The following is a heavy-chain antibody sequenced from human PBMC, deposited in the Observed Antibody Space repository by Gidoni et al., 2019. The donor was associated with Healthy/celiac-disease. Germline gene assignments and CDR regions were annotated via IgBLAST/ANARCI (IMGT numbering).Heavy chain of an antibody. J-gene: IGHJ6*02. CDR1: GGSISSYY. CDR2: IYYSGST. CDR3: ARDANGYGMDV. V-gene: IGHV4-59*01. Sequence: QVQLQESGPGLVKPSETLSLTCTVSGGSISSYYWSWIRQPPGKGLEWIGYIYYSGSTNYNPSLKSRVTISVDTSKNQFSLKLSSVTAADTAVYYCARDANGYGMDVWGQGTTVTVSS.